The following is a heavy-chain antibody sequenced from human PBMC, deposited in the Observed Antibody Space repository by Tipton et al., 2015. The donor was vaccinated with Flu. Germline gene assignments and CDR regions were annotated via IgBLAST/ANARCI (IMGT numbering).Heavy chain of an antibody. D-gene: IGHD6-13*01. CDR1: GYNFAIYG. Sequence: QSGAEVKKPGASVKVSCMASGYNFAIYGISWVRQVPGKGLEWMGWISSYNGNTKYAQKFQGRVTMTTDTSTNTVYLELTRLTSDDTAVYYCAGARMLAAPEDGWFDPWGQRTLVGDSP. CDR2: ISSYNGNT. CDR3: AGARMLAAPEDGWFDP. J-gene: IGHJ5*02. V-gene: IGHV1-18*01.